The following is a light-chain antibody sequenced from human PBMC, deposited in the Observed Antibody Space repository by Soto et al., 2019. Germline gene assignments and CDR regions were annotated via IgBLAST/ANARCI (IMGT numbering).Light chain of an antibody. CDR1: QSVLYSSYNKNY. Sequence: DIVMTQSPDSLAVSLGERATINCKSSQSVLYSSYNKNYIAWYQQKPGQPPKVLIYWASNRESGVPDRCSGSGSGTDLTLTISGVEAGEVAVYYCQQYYSTPYTFGQGTNLEIK. CDR3: QQYYSTPYT. V-gene: IGKV4-1*01. J-gene: IGKJ2*01. CDR2: WAS.